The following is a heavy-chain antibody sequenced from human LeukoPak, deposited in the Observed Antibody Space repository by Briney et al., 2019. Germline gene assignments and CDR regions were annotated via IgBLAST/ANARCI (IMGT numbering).Heavy chain of an antibody. D-gene: IGHD3-3*01. CDR1: GGSINSYY. V-gene: IGHV4-59*08. CDR3: ARTTIFGVVTPYAFDI. Sequence: PSETLSLTCTVSGGSINSYYWSWIRQPPGKGLEWIGYIYNYGSTNYNPSLKSRVTISVDTSKNQFSLKLSSVTAADTAVYYCARTTIFGVVTPYAFDIWGQGTMVTVSS. CDR2: IYNYGST. J-gene: IGHJ3*02.